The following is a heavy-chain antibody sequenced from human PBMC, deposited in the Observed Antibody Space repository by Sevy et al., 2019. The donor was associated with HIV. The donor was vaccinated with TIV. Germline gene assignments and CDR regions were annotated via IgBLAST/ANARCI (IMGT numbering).Heavy chain of an antibody. Sequence: ASVKVSCKAFGGTFSSYAISWVRQAPGQGLEWMGGIITISATANYPQKFQGRVTITADESTSTAYMEMSGLRSEDTAVYYCAGTDYYDSDGYYLYAFDIWGQGTVVTVSS. CDR3: AGTDYYDSDGYYLYAFDI. J-gene: IGHJ3*02. D-gene: IGHD3-22*01. CDR1: GGTFSSYA. V-gene: IGHV1-69*13. CDR2: IITISATA.